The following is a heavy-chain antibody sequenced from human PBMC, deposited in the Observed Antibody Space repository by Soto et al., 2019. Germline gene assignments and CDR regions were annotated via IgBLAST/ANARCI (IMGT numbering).Heavy chain of an antibody. CDR1: GFTFSGFD. D-gene: IGHD6-13*01. Sequence: WGSLRLSCEASGFTFSGFDMHWVRQPTGKGLEWVSSIGTAGDTYYAVSVKGRFTISRDNAKNSLSLQMNSLRAGDMAVYFCAKSQEIGTHFFDSWGQGTQVTV. CDR2: IGTAGDT. J-gene: IGHJ4*02. V-gene: IGHV3-13*01. CDR3: AKSQEIGTHFFDS.